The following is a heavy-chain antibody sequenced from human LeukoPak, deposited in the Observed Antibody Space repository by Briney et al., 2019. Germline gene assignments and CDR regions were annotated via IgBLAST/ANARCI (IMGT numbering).Heavy chain of an antibody. CDR1: GYTFTGYY. V-gene: IGHV1-2*02. CDR2: INPNSGGT. D-gene: IGHD6-13*01. J-gene: IGHJ5*02. Sequence: GASVKVSCKASGYTFTGYYIHWVRQAPGQGLEWMGWINPNSGGTNYGQKFQGRVTMTRDTSISTAYMELRSLRSDDTAVYYCAREGGSWYPNGFGPWGQGTLVTVSS. CDR3: AREGGSWYPNGFGP.